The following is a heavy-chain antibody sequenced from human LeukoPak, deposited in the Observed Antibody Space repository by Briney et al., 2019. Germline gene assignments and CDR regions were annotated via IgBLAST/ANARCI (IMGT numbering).Heavy chain of an antibody. CDR3: AKDYGSSSTNWFDP. CDR2: ISGGGGST. D-gene: IGHD6-6*01. CDR1: GFTFSTYA. V-gene: IGHV3-23*01. J-gene: IGHJ5*02. Sequence: HPGGSLRLSCAASGFTFSTYAMSWVRQAPGKGLEWVSAISGGGGSTCYADSVKGRFTISRDNSKNTLYLQMNSLRAEDTAIYYCAKDYGSSSTNWFDPWGQGTLVTVSS.